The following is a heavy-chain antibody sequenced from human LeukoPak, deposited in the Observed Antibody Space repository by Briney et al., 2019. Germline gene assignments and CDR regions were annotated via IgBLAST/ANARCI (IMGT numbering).Heavy chain of an antibody. D-gene: IGHD3-22*01. CDR3: ATERDHSDSSGYRYYGMDV. Sequence: AETLSLTCAAYGGSFSGYYWSWIRKPPGKGLEWMGEINHSGSTNYNPSLKSRVTVSVDTSKNKFSLKLRSVTAADTAVYYCATERDHSDSSGYRYYGMDVWGQGTTVTVSS. CDR2: INHSGST. J-gene: IGHJ6*02. V-gene: IGHV4-34*01. CDR1: GGSFSGYY.